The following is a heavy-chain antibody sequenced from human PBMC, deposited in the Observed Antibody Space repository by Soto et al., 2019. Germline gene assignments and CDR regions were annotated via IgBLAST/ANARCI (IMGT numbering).Heavy chain of an antibody. D-gene: IGHD3-22*01. Sequence: ASVKVSCKASGYTFTGYYIHWVRHAPGQGLEWMGWIDPKSGATDYAQSFQGRVTMTRDTSITTAFMELSSLRSDDTAIYYCARDFYDSTGHYWGQGTLVTVSS. CDR3: ARDFYDSTGHY. CDR1: GYTFTGYY. J-gene: IGHJ4*02. CDR2: IDPKSGAT. V-gene: IGHV1-2*02.